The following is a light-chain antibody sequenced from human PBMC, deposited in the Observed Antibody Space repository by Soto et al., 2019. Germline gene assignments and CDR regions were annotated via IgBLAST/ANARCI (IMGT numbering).Light chain of an antibody. CDR1: QSVGSS. CDR3: QYRSQRALT. V-gene: IGKV3-11*01. Sequence: EIVLTQSPATLSLSPGERATLSCRASQSVGSSLAWYQQRPGQAPRLLIYDASNRATGIPARFSGSGSGTDFTLTVSSLEAEDFGSYYCQYRSQRALTFGGGTKVEIK. CDR2: DAS. J-gene: IGKJ4*01.